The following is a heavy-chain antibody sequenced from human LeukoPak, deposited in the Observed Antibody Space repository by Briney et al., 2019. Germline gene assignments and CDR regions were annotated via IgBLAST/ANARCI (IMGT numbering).Heavy chain of an antibody. CDR2: IKQDGSEK. D-gene: IGHD6-19*01. V-gene: IGHV3-7*01. J-gene: IGHJ4*02. CDR3: ARDRGSSGWYEFDY. CDR1: GFTSSSYR. Sequence: PGGSLRLSCAASGFTSSSYRMSWVRQAPGKGLEWVANIKQDGSEKYYVDSVKGRFTISRDNAKNSLYLQMNSLRAEDTAVYYCARDRGSSGWYEFDYWGQGTLVTVSS.